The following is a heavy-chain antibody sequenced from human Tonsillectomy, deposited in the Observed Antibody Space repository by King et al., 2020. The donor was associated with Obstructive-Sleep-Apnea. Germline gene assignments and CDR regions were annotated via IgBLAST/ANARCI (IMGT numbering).Heavy chain of an antibody. V-gene: IGHV3-30*04. CDR2: ISYDGSNK. D-gene: IGHD6-19*01. Sequence: VQLVESGGGVVQPGRSLRLSCAASGFTFSSYAMHWVCQAPGKGLEWVAVISYDGSNKYYADSVKGRFTISRDNSKNTLYLQMNSLRAEDTAVYYCARGGSPFYSSGWYYFDYWGQGTLVTVSS. CDR3: ARGGSPFYSSGWYYFDY. J-gene: IGHJ4*02. CDR1: GFTFSSYA.